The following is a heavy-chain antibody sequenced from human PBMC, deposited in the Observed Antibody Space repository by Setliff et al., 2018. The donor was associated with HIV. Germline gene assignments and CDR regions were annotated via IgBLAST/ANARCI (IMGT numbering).Heavy chain of an antibody. D-gene: IGHD2-8*02. CDR3: ARMGVYASYSYYYYMDV. V-gene: IGHV4-61*09. J-gene: IGHJ6*03. CDR1: GASITSGTYY. Sequence: SETLSLTCTVSGASITSGTYYWTWVRQPAGKGLEWIGHIFSSGSSTYNPSLKSRVTMSVGTSNNQFSLRLSSVTAADTAVYYRARMGVYASYSYYYYMDVWGRGTTVTVSS. CDR2: IFSSGSS.